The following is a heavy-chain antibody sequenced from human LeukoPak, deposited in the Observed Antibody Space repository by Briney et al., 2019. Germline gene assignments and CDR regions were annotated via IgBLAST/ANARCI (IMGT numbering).Heavy chain of an antibody. V-gene: IGHV1-46*01. Sequence: ASVKVSCKASGYTFTSYYMHWVRQAPGQGLEWMGIINPSGGSTSYAQKFQGRVTMTRDTSTSTVYMELSSLRSEDTAVYYCARDSSYMMVRGVITIHEFDYWGQGTLVTVSS. J-gene: IGHJ4*02. CDR2: INPSGGST. CDR1: GYTFTSYY. D-gene: IGHD3-10*01. CDR3: ARDSSYMMVRGVITIHEFDY.